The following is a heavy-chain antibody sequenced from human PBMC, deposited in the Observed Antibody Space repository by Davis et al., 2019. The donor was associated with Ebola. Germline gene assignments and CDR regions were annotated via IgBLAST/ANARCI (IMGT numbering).Heavy chain of an antibody. CDR2: ISTYNGNT. CDR3: ARAARGDRDY. V-gene: IGHV1-18*01. Sequence: ASVKVSCKASGYIFTTYGISWARQAPGQGLEWMGWISTYNGNTNYAQKFQGRVTLTTDTSTSTASMELRSLRSDDTAVYYCARAARGDRDYWGQGTLVTVSS. CDR1: GYIFTTYG. J-gene: IGHJ4*02. D-gene: IGHD3-16*01.